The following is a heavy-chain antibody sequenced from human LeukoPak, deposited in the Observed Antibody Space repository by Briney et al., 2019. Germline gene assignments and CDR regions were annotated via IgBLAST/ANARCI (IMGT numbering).Heavy chain of an antibody. J-gene: IGHJ4*02. CDR1: GFTFRSHA. D-gene: IGHD5-18*01. V-gene: IGHV3-23*01. CDR3: AKLYSYGLMYYFDY. CDR2: ISGSGGST. Sequence: GGSLRLSCVGSGFTFRSHAMSWVRQAPGKGLEWVSAISGSGGSTYYADSVKGRFTISRDNSKNTLYLQMNSLRAEDTAVYYCAKLYSYGLMYYFDYWGQGTLVTVSS.